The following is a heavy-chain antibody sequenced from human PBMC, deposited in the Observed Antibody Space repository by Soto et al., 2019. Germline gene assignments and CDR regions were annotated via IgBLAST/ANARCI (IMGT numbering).Heavy chain of an antibody. CDR2: ISYDGSNK. CDR1: GFIISSYG. J-gene: IGHJ4*01. Sequence: QVQLVESGGGVVQPGRSLRLSCAASGFIISSYGMHWVRQAPGKWLEWLAVISYDGSNKFYGDSVKGRFTISRDNSKNTLYMQVNSLRAEDTAVYYCASWGGIASPGYVASQAPYDYWRQGTLVTVSS. V-gene: IGHV3-30*03. D-gene: IGHD6-13*01. CDR3: ASWGGIASPGYVASQAPYDY.